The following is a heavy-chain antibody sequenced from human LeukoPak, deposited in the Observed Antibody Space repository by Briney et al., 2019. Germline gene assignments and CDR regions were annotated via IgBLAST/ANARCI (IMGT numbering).Heavy chain of an antibody. V-gene: IGHV4-39*01. D-gene: IGHD6-13*01. CDR2: IYYSGSP. CDR1: RGSISSTSYY. J-gene: IGHJ4*02. Sequence: SETLSLTCTVSRGSISSTSYYWGWIRQPPGKGLEWFGNIYYSGSPDYKPSLKNRVTISVDTSKNQFSLKLSSVTAADTAVYYCAVSYSGSWHPVDYWGQGTLVTVSS. CDR3: AVSYSGSWHPVDY.